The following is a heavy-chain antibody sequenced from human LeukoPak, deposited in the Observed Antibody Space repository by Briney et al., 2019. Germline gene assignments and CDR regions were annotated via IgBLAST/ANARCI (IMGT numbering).Heavy chain of an antibody. CDR3: AKLLGTVTIYDY. J-gene: IGHJ4*02. CDR2: INPDGSQK. Sequence: GGSLRLSCEASGFTFSRNWMSWVRQAPGKGLEWVASINPDGSQKFYVDSVKGRFTISRDNTKTSPYLEMNSLGAEDTAMYYCAKLLGTVTIYDYWGQGTRVTVSS. V-gene: IGHV3-7*01. D-gene: IGHD2/OR15-2a*01. CDR1: GFTFSRNW.